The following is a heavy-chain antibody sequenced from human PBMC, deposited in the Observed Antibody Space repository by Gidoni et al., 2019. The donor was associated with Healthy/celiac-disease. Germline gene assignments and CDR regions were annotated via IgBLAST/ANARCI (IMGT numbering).Heavy chain of an antibody. Sequence: EVQLLESGGGLVQPGGSLRLSCAASGFTFSSYAMSWVRQAPGKGLGWVSAISGSGGSTYYADSVKGRFTISRDNSKNTLYLQMNSLRAEDTAVYYCAKDGVVPAAMLGYYYYYGMDVWGQGTTVTVSS. CDR3: AKDGVVPAAMLGYYYYYGMDV. V-gene: IGHV3-23*01. J-gene: IGHJ6*02. D-gene: IGHD2-2*01. CDR1: GFTFSSYA. CDR2: ISGSGGST.